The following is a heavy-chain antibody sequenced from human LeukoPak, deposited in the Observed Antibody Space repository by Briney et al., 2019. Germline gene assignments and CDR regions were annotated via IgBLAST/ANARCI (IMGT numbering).Heavy chain of an antibody. J-gene: IGHJ4*02. Sequence: GGSLRLSCAASGFTFSSYAMSWVRQAPGKGLEWVSVIGSDGGDIRYADSVKGRFTISRDNSKNTLYLQMNHLRAEDTAIYCCTKYVVIVPAGTRAFDYWGQGTLVTVSS. V-gene: IGHV3-23*01. CDR2: IGSDGGDI. D-gene: IGHD2-2*01. CDR3: TKYVVIVPAGTRAFDY. CDR1: GFTFSSYA.